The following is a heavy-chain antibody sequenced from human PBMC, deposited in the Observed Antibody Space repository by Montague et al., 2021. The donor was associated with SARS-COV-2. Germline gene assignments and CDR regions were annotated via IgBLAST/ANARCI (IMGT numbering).Heavy chain of an antibody. D-gene: IGHD5-12*01. V-gene: IGHV4-4*07. J-gene: IGHJ6*02. Sequence: SETLSLTCTVSGGSIGSYYWSWIRQPAGKGLEWIGRIYTSGTTNFNPSLKSRVTMSVDTSKNQFSLKLSSVTAADTAVYYCAGGWWIIYVYNSGMDVWGQGTTVTVSS. CDR2: IYTSGTT. CDR3: AGGWWIIYVYNSGMDV. CDR1: GGSIGSYY.